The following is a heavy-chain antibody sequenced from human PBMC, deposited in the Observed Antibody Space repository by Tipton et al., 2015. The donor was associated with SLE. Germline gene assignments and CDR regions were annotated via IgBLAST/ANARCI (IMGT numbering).Heavy chain of an antibody. CDR2: IFDSGST. CDR3: ARGSDGEYVRYFDV. Sequence: GLVKPSETLYLTCTVSGGSISGHYWSWIRQPPGKGLEWIGYIFDSGSTNYNPSLQSRVTISVDTSKNQFSLRLKSVSAADTAVYYCARGSDGEYVRYFDVWGPGTLVTVSS. D-gene: IGHD4-17*01. J-gene: IGHJ2*01. CDR1: GGSISGHY. V-gene: IGHV4-59*11.